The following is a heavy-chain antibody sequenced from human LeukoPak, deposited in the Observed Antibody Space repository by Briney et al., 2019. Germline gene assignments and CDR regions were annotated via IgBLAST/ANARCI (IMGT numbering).Heavy chain of an antibody. CDR3: ARNYSSSSLAYYYYMDV. CDR1: GFTFSSYS. Sequence: PGGSLRLSCAASGFTFSSYSMNWVRQAPGKGLEWVSSISSSSSYIYYADSVKGRFTISRDNAKNSLYLQMNSLRAEDTAVYYCARNYSSSSLAYYYYMDVWGKGTTVTVSS. D-gene: IGHD6-6*01. J-gene: IGHJ6*03. CDR2: ISSSSSYI. V-gene: IGHV3-21*01.